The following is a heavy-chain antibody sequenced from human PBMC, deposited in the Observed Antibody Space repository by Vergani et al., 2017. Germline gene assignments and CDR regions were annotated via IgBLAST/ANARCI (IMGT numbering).Heavy chain of an antibody. D-gene: IGHD2-21*01. CDR1: GFSFRNAW. Sequence: EVQLVESGGGIVKPGGSLRLSCVASGFSFRNAWMNWVRRTPGKGLEWVGRIKSTFDRGTTDYAAAVKGRFTTSRDDSKNTLFLQMNGLKTEDIGVYYCTTDPRYCGDGSCXWLRDHHYYGMDVWGQGTTVTVSS. CDR3: TTDPRYCGDGSCXWLRDHHYYGMDV. CDR2: IKSTFDRGTT. V-gene: IGHV3-15*07. J-gene: IGHJ6*02.